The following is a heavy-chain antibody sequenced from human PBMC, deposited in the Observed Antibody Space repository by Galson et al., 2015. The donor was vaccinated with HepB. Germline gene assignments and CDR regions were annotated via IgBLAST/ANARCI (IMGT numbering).Heavy chain of an antibody. CDR3: AKERREEFDY. CDR2: ISVTGGST. CDR1: GFTFDTYA. J-gene: IGHJ4*02. V-gene: IGHV3-23*01. Sequence: SLRLSCAASGFTFDTYAMSWVRQAPGKGLEWVSAISVTGGSTYYADSVKGRFTFSRDTSKNTLFLQMNSLRAEDTAVYYCAKERREEFDYWGQGTLVTVSS.